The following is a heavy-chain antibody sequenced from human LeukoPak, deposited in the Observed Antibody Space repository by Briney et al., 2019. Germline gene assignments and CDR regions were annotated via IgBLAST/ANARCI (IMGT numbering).Heavy chain of an antibody. CDR1: GLAFSSYG. CDR2: MQYDGSQI. CDR3: AGKAAAFYFDY. D-gene: IGHD6-13*01. Sequence: GGSLRLSCTASGLAFSSYGMHWARQAPGKGLEWAAFMQYDGSQIYYVDSVKGRFTISRDNSKNALYLQMNSLRPEDTAIYYCAGKAAAFYFDYWGQGTLVTVSS. V-gene: IGHV3-30*02. J-gene: IGHJ4*02.